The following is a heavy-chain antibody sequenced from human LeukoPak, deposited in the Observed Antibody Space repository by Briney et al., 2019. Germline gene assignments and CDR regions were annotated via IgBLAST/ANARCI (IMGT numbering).Heavy chain of an antibody. CDR2: MNPNSGNT. J-gene: IGHJ3*02. D-gene: IGHD3-10*01. Sequence: ASVKVSCKASGYTFTSYDINWVRQATGQGLEWMGWMNPNSGNTGYAQKFQGRVTMTRNTSISTAYMELSSLRSEDTAVYYCAGYYGSGSYYDFDIWGQGTMVTVSS. V-gene: IGHV1-8*01. CDR3: AGYYGSGSYYDFDI. CDR1: GYTFTSYD.